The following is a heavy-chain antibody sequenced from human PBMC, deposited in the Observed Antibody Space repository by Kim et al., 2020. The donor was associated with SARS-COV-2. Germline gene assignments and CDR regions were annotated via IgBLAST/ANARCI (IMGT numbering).Heavy chain of an antibody. J-gene: IGHJ3*02. D-gene: IGHD5-18*01. CDR3: AREGAYRGAFDI. V-gene: IGHV1-46*01. Sequence: SKAQRFKGTVTMTRDTSTSTVYMELSSLRSEDTAVYYCAREGAYRGAFDIWGQGTMVTVSS.